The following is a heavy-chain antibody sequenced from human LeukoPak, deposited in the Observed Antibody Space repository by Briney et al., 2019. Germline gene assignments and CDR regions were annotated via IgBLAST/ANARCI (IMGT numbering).Heavy chain of an antibody. V-gene: IGHV4-61*02. J-gene: IGHJ4*02. CDR2: IYTSGST. CDR3: ARGSSYDSSGYQY. CDR1: GGSISSGSYY. D-gene: IGHD3-22*01. Sequence: PSETLSLTCTASGGSISSGSYYWSWIRQPAGKGLEWIGRIYTSGSTNYNPSLKSRVTISVDTSKNQFSLKLSSVTAADTAVYYCARGSSYDSSGYQYWGQGTLVTVSS.